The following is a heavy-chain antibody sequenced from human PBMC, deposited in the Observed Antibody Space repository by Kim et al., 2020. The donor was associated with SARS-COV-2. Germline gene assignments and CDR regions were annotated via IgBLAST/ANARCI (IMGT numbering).Heavy chain of an antibody. CDR1: GGSISSSNW. V-gene: IGHV4-4*02. CDR2: IYHSGST. J-gene: IGHJ4*02. D-gene: IGHD6-13*01. Sequence: SETLSLTCAVSGGSISSSNWWSWVRQPPGKGLEWIGEIYHSGSTNYNPSLKIRVTISVDKSKNQFSLKLSSVTAADTAVYYCATSEHTDSSSWYEGLFDYWGQGTLVTVSS. CDR3: ATSEHTDSSSWYEGLFDY.